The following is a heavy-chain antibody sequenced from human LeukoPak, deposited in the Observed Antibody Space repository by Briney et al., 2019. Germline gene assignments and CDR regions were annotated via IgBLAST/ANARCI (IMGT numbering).Heavy chain of an antibody. CDR3: ARSRTDDYVWGDAFDI. CDR1: VGTFSSYA. Sequence: ASVNVSCKASVGTFSSYAISWVRQPPAQGLEWMGRINPNLGIAHYAQKFQGSVTNTADKSTTTLYIGLSSVRAEDTAVYYCARSRTDDYVWGDAFDIWGQGTMVTVSS. D-gene: IGHD3-16*01. CDR2: INPNLGIA. V-gene: IGHV1-69*04. J-gene: IGHJ3*02.